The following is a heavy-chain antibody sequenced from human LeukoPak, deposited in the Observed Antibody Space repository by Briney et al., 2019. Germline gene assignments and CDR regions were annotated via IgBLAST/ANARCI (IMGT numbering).Heavy chain of an antibody. V-gene: IGHV1-2*02. CDR3: ARVRVTGSYGLDLGH. CDR1: GYTFTGYF. D-gene: IGHD1-26*01. CDR2: IDPNSGGT. Sequence: GASVKVSCKASGYTFTGYFMHWVRQAPGQGFELMGWIDPNSGGTNYAQNFQGRVTMTRDTSISTAYMELSRLRSDDTAVYYCARVRVTGSYGLDLGHWGQGTLVTVSS. J-gene: IGHJ4*02.